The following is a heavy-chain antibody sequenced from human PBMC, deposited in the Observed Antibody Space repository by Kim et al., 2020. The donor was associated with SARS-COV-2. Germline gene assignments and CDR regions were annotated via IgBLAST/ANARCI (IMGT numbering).Heavy chain of an antibody. J-gene: IGHJ5*02. CDR1: GFTFSNAW. CDR2: IKSKTDGGTT. V-gene: IGHV3-15*01. CDR3: TKDHFWSLGRYFDWLSSNWFDP. D-gene: IGHD3-9*01. Sequence: GGSLRLSCAASGFTFSNAWMSWVRQAPGKGLEWVGRIKSKTDGGTTDYAATVKGRFTISRDDSKTTLYLQMNSLKTENTAVYYCTKDHFWSLGRYFDWLSSNWFDPWGQGTLVTVSS.